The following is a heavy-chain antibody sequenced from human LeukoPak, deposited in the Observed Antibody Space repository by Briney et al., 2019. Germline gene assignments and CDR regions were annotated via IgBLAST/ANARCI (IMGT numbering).Heavy chain of an antibody. CDR3: ARDCSGGYCYFGTLDY. Sequence: SETLSLTCAVHGGSLNGFYWSWIRQPPGKGLEWIGEINHSGTTNYNPSLKSRVTISVDTSKNQFSLKLSSVTAADTAVYYCARDCSGGYCYFGTLDYWGQGTLVTVSS. CDR2: INHSGTT. V-gene: IGHV4-34*01. D-gene: IGHD2-15*01. CDR1: GGSLNGFY. J-gene: IGHJ4*02.